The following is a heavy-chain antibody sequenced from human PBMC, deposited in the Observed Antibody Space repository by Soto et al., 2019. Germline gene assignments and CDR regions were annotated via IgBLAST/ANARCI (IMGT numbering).Heavy chain of an antibody. CDR2: IYYSGST. Sequence: TSETLSLTCTVSGGSISSYYWSWIRQPPGKGLEWIGYIYYSGSTNYNPSLKSRVTISVDTSKNQFSLKLSSVTAADTAVYYCARTGSPRKRYYYYYMDVWGKGTTVTVSS. CDR3: ARTGSPRKRYYYYYMDV. D-gene: IGHD1-1*01. J-gene: IGHJ6*03. V-gene: IGHV4-59*08. CDR1: GGSISSYY.